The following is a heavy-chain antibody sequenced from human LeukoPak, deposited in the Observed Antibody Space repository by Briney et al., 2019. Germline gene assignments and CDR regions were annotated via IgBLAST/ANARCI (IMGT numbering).Heavy chain of an antibody. D-gene: IGHD3-22*01. Sequence: GGSLRLSCAASGFTFSSYAMSWVRQAPGKGLEWVSAISGSGGSTYYADSVKGRFTISRDNSKNTLYLQMNSLRAEDTAVYYCAKDRVGYYCDSSGPPAPYYFDYWGQGTLVTVSS. CDR3: AKDRVGYYCDSSGPPAPYYFDY. J-gene: IGHJ4*02. V-gene: IGHV3-23*01. CDR2: ISGSGGST. CDR1: GFTFSSYA.